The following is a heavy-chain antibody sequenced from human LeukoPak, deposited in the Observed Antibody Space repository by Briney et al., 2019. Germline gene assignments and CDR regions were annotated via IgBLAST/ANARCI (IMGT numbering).Heavy chain of an antibody. V-gene: IGHV3-7*05. CDR3: ARDRTAYVY. CDR1: GFTFSHYW. J-gene: IGHJ4*02. Sequence: PGGSLRLSCAASGFTFSHYWMSWVRQAPGRGLEWVANIKEDGTEKYYVDSVKGRFTISRDNAKNSLYLQMNSLRAEDTAVYYRARDRTAYVYWGQGTVVTVSS. CDR2: IKEDGTEK. D-gene: IGHD1-1*01.